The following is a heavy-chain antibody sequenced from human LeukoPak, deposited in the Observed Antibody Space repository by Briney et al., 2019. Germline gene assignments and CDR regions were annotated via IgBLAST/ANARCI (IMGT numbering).Heavy chain of an antibody. V-gene: IGHV3-30-3*01. CDR2: ISYDGSNK. CDR1: GFTFSSYA. CDR3: ARGHEAVADWGAFDY. D-gene: IGHD6-19*01. Sequence: PGRSLRLSCAASGFTFSSYAMHWVRQAPGEGLEWVAVISYDGSNKYYADSVKGRFTISRDNSKNTLYLQMNSLRAEDTAVYYCARGHEAVADWGAFDYWGQGTLVTVSS. J-gene: IGHJ4*02.